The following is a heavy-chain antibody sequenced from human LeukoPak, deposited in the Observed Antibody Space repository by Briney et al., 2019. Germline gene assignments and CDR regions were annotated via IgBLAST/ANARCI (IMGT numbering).Heavy chain of an antibody. D-gene: IGHD4-17*01. J-gene: IGHJ4*02. CDR3: ARENYGDYGGAFDY. V-gene: IGHV3-30-3*01. CDR2: ISYDGSNK. CDR1: GFTFSSYA. Sequence: GGSLRLSGAASGFTFSSYAMHWVRQAPGKGLEWVAVISYDGSNKYYADSVKGRFTISRDNSKNTLYLQMNSLRAEDTAVYYCARENYGDYGGAFDYWGQGTLVTVSS.